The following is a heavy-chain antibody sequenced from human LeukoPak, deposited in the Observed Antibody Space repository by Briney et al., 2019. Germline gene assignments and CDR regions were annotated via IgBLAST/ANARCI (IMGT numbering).Heavy chain of an antibody. CDR2: IIPIFRTT. V-gene: IGHV1-69*01. Sequence: SVKVSCKASGGTFSSYGVSWVRQAPGQGREWMGGIIPIFRTTTYAQKFRGRVMITADESMSTAYMELSSLRSEDTAVYYCARSQRAGYNVYHFDYWGQGTLVTVSS. D-gene: IGHD5-24*01. J-gene: IGHJ4*02. CDR1: GGTFSSYG. CDR3: ARSQRAGYNVYHFDY.